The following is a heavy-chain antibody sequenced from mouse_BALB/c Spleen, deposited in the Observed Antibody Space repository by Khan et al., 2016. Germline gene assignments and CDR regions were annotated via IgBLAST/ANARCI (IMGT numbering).Heavy chain of an antibody. Sequence: QVQLEQSGAELAKPGASVKMSCKASGYTFTSYWMHWVKQRPGQGLEWIGYINPSTGYTEYNQKFKDKATLTADKSSSTAYMQLSSLTSEDSAVYYCAKGSSPYAMDYWGQGTSVTVSS. CDR3: AKGSSPYAMDY. CDR1: GYTFTSYW. V-gene: IGHV1-7*01. CDR2: INPSTGYT. D-gene: IGHD1-1*01. J-gene: IGHJ4*01.